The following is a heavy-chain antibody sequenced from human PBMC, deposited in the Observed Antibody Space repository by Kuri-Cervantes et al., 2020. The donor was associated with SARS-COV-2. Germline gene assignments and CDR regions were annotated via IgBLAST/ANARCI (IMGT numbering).Heavy chain of an antibody. CDR2: IWYDGSNK. CDR1: GFTFSSYG. D-gene: IGHD4/OR15-4a*01. J-gene: IGHJ4*02. CDR3: VKDYYGAKT. V-gene: IGHV3-33*06. Sequence: GGSLRLSCAASGFTFSSYGLHWVRQAPGKGLEWMAVIWYDGSNKYYADSVKGRFTISRDNSKNSLYLQMNSLRAEDTAVYYCVKDYYGAKTWGQGTLVTVSS.